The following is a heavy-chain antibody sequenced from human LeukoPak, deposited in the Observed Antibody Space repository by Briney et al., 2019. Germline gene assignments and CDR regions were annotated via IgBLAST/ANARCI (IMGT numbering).Heavy chain of an antibody. V-gene: IGHV3-23*01. CDR2: ISGSGGST. CDR1: GFTFSSYA. D-gene: IGHD6-6*01. J-gene: IGHJ6*03. CDR3: AKEPLAARRAYYYYYMDV. Sequence: QPGGSLRLSCAASGFTFSSYAMSWVRQAPGKGLEWVSAISGSGGSTYYADSVKGRFTISRDNSKNTLYLQMNSLRAEDTAVYYCAKEPLAARRAYYYYYMDVWGKGTTVTVSS.